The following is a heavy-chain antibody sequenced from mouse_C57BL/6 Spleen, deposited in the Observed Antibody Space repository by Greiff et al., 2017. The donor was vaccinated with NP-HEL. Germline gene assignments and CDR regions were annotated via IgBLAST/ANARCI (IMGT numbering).Heavy chain of an antibody. CDR1: GFTFSSYA. D-gene: IGHD2-1*01. J-gene: IGHJ2*01. V-gene: IGHV5-4*01. CDR2: ISDGGSYT. Sequence: EVQVVESGGGLVKPGGSLKLSCAASGFTFSSYAMSWVRQTPEKRLEWVATISDGGSYTYYSDNVKGRFTISGDNDKNNLYLQISHLKSEDTAMYYCARDPDYGNPYYLDYWGQGTTLTVSS. CDR3: ARDPDYGNPYYLDY.